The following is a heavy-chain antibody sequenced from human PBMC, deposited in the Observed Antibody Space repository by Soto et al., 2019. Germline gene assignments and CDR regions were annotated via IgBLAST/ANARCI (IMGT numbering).Heavy chain of an antibody. J-gene: IGHJ3*01. V-gene: IGHV1-69*06. CDR1: AGACSPQG. CDR2: IIPVSGTA. CDR3: AGTGEAPEGDESGRGDAFDL. Sequence: SGQGSWKTSAGACSPQGVILVRQVPGQGPEWMGGIIPVSGTANYAAKFQGRVTITVDRVTSIGYLEVTSLRSEDTAVYFCAGTGEAPEGDESGRGDAFDLWGQGTKVTVSS. D-gene: IGHD2-8*02.